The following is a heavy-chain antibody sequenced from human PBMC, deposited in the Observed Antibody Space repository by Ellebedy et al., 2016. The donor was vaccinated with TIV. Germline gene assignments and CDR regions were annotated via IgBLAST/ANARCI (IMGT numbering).Heavy chain of an antibody. D-gene: IGHD3-22*01. CDR3: ARGGQPRYYDSSGAPEYFQH. J-gene: IGHJ1*01. CDR1: GYTFTSYG. V-gene: IGHV1-18*01. CDR2: ISAYNGNT. Sequence: AASVKVSCKASGYTFTSYGISWVRQAPGQGLEWMGWISAYNGNTNYAQKLQGRVTMTTDTSTSTAYMELRSLRSDDTAVYYCARGGQPRYYDSSGAPEYFQHWGQGTLVTVSS.